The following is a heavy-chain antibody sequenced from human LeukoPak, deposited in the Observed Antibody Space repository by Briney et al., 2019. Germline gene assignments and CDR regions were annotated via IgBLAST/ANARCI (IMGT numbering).Heavy chain of an antibody. CDR3: ATATPYDYVWGSYRYKGKPLRGNFDY. V-gene: IGHV1-24*01. CDR2: FDPEDGET. Sequence: ASVKVSCKVSGYTLTELSMHWVRQAPGKGLEWMGGFDPEDGETIYAQKFQGRVTMTEDTSTDTAYMELSSLRSEDTAVYYCATATPYDYVWGSYRYKGKPLRGNFDYWGQGTLVTVSS. J-gene: IGHJ4*02. CDR1: GYTLTELS. D-gene: IGHD3-16*02.